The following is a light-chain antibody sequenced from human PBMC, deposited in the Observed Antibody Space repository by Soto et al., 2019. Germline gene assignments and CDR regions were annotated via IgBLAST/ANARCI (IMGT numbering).Light chain of an antibody. CDR3: ASWDDSLSGVL. CDR1: SSNIGSNP. Sequence: QSVLTQPPSASGTPGQRVTISCSGSSSNIGSNPVHWYQQLPGTAPKLLIHHNNQRPSRVPDRFSGSKSGTSASLAISGLQSEDEADYYCASWDDSLSGVLFGGGTKLTVL. J-gene: IGLJ2*01. V-gene: IGLV1-44*01. CDR2: HNN.